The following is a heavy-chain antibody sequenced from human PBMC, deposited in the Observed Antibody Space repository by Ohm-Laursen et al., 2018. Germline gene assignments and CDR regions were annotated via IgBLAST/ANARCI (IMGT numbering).Heavy chain of an antibody. CDR2: ISVSGSST. D-gene: IGHD1-1*01. V-gene: IGHV3-23*01. CDR3: AKGTTDVDY. CDR1: GFTFSISG. J-gene: IGHJ4*02. Sequence: SLRLSCAAFGFTFSISGMTWVRQAPGKGLEWVSGISVSGSSTDYADSVKGRFTISRDNSKNTLYLQMNSLRAEDTAVYYCAKGTTDVDYWGQGTLVTVSS.